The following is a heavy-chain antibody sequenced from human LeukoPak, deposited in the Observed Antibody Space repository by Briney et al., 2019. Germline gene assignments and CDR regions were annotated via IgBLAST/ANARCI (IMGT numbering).Heavy chain of an antibody. CDR3: AMNNWGLDY. J-gene: IGHJ4*02. CDR1: GGSFSGYY. V-gene: IGHV4-34*01. D-gene: IGHD7-27*01. Sequence: SETLSLTCAVYGGSFSGYYWSWIRQPPGKGLEWIGEINHSGSTDYNPSLKSRVTISVDTSKNRFSLKLSSVTAADTAVYYCAMNNWGLDYWGQGTLVTVSS. CDR2: INHSGST.